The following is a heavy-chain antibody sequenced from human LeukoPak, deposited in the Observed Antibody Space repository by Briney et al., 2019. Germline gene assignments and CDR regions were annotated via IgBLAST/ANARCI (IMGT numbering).Heavy chain of an antibody. V-gene: IGHV4-59*12. J-gene: IGHJ4*02. CDR2: IYYSGST. CDR3: ARDPDGDYAYFDY. D-gene: IGHD4-17*01. Sequence: SETLSLTCTVSGGSISSYYWSWIRQPPGKGLEWIGYIYYSGSTNYNPSLKSRVTISVDTSKNQFSLKLSSVTAADTAVYYCARDPDGDYAYFDYWGQGTLVTVSS. CDR1: GGSISSYY.